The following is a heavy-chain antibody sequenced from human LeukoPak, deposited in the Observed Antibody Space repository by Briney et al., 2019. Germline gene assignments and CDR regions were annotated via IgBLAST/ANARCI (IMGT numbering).Heavy chain of an antibody. CDR2: ISGSGDST. CDR1: GFTFSIYA. D-gene: IGHD3-22*01. J-gene: IGHJ4*02. V-gene: IGHV3-23*01. Sequence: TGGSLRLSCAASGFTFSIYAMSWVRQAPGKGLEWVSAISGSGDSTYYADSVKGRFTISRDNSKNTLYLQMNSPRADDTAVYYCARRTGPIGNYTPDDYWGQGTLVTVSS. CDR3: ARRTGPIGNYTPDDY.